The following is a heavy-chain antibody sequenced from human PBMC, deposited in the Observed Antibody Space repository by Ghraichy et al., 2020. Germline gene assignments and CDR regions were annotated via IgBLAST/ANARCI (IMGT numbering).Heavy chain of an antibody. D-gene: IGHD5-12*01. V-gene: IGHV4-34*01. Sequence: SQTLSLTCAVYGGSFSGYYWSWIRQPPGKGLEWIGEINHSGSTNYNPSLKSRVTISVDTSKNQFSLKLSSVTAADTAGYYCARGYSGYDFDYWGQGTLVTVSS. CDR2: INHSGST. CDR3: ARGYSGYDFDY. J-gene: IGHJ4*02. CDR1: GGSFSGYY.